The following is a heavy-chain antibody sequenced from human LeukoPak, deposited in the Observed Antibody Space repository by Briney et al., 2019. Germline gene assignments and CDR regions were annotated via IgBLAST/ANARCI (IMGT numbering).Heavy chain of an antibody. CDR3: ARYSGSLGSGWFDP. D-gene: IGHD1-26*01. Sequence: SETLSLTCTVSGGSISSYYWSWIRQPAGKGLEWIGRIYTSGSTNYNPSLKRRVTMSVDTSKNQFSLKLSSVTAADTAVYYCARYSGSLGSGWFDPWGQGTLVTVSS. J-gene: IGHJ5*02. CDR1: GGSISSYY. CDR2: IYTSGST. V-gene: IGHV4-4*07.